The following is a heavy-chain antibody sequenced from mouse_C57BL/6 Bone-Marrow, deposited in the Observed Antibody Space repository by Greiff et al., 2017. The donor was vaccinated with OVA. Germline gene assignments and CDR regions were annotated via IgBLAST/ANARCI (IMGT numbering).Heavy chain of an antibody. Sequence: EVKLMESGPVLVKPGASVKMSCKASGYTFTDYYMNWVKQSHGKSLEWIGVINPYNGGTSYNQKFKGKATLTVDKSSSTAYMELNSLTSEDSAVYYCASTGPLYAMDDWGQGTSVTVSS. J-gene: IGHJ4*01. D-gene: IGHD1-1*01. CDR2: INPYNGGT. CDR3: ASTGPLYAMDD. CDR1: GYTFTDYY. V-gene: IGHV1-19*01.